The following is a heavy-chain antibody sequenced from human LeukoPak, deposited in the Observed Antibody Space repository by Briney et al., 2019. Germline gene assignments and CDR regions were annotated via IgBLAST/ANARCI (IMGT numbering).Heavy chain of an antibody. CDR2: INVANAKA. CDR3: AKSAYCSGGSCRDS. V-gene: IGHV1-3*01. CDR1: GDTFSAYS. J-gene: IGHJ4*02. D-gene: IGHD2-15*01. Sequence: GAPVNVSCKASGDTFSAYSIHWVRQAPGQTLEWMGWINVANAKAKYSQKFQDRFTIISDTSASIVYMELSGLTSEDAAVYYCAKSAYCSGGSCRDSWGQGTMVTVSS.